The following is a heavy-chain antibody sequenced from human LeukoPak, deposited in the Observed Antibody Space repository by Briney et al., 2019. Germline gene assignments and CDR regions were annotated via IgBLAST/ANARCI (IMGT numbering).Heavy chain of an antibody. CDR3: ARVPSGSGGTCDL. CDR1: GFTFSSYT. Sequence: GGSLRLSCAASGFTFSSYTTNWVRQTPGKGLEWVSSISSSSSYIYYADSVKGRFTISRDNAKNSLYLQMNSLRAEDTAVYYCARVPSGSGGTCDLWGQGTLVTVSS. CDR2: ISSSSSYI. V-gene: IGHV3-21*01. D-gene: IGHD2-15*01. J-gene: IGHJ4*02.